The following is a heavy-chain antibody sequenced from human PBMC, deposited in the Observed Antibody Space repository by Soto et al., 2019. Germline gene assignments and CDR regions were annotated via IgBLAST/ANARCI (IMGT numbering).Heavy chain of an antibody. D-gene: IGHD1-20*01. Sequence: ASVKVSCKASGYTFTNYAMHWVRQAPGQRLEWMGWINVGNGNTKYSQKFQGRVTITRDTSASTAHMELNNLRADDTAVYYCARYHWSDDDGFDYWGQGTLVTVSS. CDR3: ARYHWSDDDGFDY. J-gene: IGHJ4*02. CDR1: GYTFTNYA. CDR2: INVGNGNT. V-gene: IGHV1-3*01.